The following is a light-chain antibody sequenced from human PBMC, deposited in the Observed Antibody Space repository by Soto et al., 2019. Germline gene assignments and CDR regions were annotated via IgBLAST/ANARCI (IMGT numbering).Light chain of an antibody. CDR1: SRDVGGYNY. V-gene: IGLV2-11*01. CDR3: AAWDDSLNGVL. J-gene: IGLJ2*01. CDR2: DVT. Sequence: QSALTQPRSVSGSPGQSVTISCTGTSRDVGGYNYVSWFQQHPGTAPKLVIYDVTQRPSGVPDRFSGSKSGNTASLTISGLQAEDEADYYCAAWDDSLNGVLFGGGTKLTVL.